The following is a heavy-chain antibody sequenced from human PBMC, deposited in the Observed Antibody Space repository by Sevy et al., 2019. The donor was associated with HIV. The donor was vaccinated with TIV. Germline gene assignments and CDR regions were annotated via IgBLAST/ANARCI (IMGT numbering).Heavy chain of an antibody. CDR2: ISGSGGST. CDR1: GFTFSSYA. J-gene: IGHJ3*02. V-gene: IGHV3-23*01. CDR3: AKDGLLWGADAFDI. D-gene: IGHD3-10*01. Sequence: GGSLRLSCAASGFTFSSYAMSWVRQAPGKGLEWVSAISGSGGSTYYADSVKGRFTRSRENSKNTQYLQMNSLRAEDTAVYYCAKDGLLWGADAFDIWGQGTMVTVSS.